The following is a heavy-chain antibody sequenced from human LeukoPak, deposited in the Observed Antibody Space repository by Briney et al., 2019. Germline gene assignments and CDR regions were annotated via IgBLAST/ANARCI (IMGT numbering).Heavy chain of an antibody. CDR2: INHSGST. CDR1: GGSFSGYH. D-gene: IGHD3-22*01. J-gene: IGHJ4*02. V-gene: IGHV4-34*01. Sequence: TSETLSLTCAVDGGSFSGYHWSWIRQPPGKGLEWMGEINHSGSTNYNPSLKSRVTISVDTSRNQFSLKLSSVTAADTAVYYCATPDSSGYYYLYWGQGTLVTVSS. CDR3: ATPDSSGYYYLY.